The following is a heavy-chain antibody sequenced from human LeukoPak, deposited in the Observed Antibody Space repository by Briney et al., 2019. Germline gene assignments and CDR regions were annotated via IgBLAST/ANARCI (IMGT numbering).Heavy chain of an antibody. CDR1: GFTFSGSA. CDR2: IRSKANSYAT. J-gene: IGHJ1*01. Sequence: GGSLRLSCAASGFTFSGSAMHWVRQASGKGLEWVGRIRSKANSYATAYAASVKGRFTISRDDSKNTAYLQMNSLKTEDTAVYYCATVSSEWHEYFHHWGQGTLVTVSS. D-gene: IGHD6-19*01. V-gene: IGHV3-73*01. CDR3: ATVSSEWHEYFHH.